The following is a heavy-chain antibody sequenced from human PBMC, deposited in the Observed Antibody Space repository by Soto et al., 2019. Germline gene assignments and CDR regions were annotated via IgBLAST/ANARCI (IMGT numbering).Heavy chain of an antibody. V-gene: IGHV5-51*01. CDR2: IYPGDSDT. CDR3: ARHFSGSDSWFNP. CDR1: GYRFTTYW. Sequence: GESLKISCKGSGYRFTTYWIGWVRQMPGKGLEWMGIIYPGDSDTRYSPSFQGQVTISADKSISPAYLQWSSLKASDTAIYYCARHFSGSDSWFNPWGQGTLVTVSS. J-gene: IGHJ5*02. D-gene: IGHD2-21*01.